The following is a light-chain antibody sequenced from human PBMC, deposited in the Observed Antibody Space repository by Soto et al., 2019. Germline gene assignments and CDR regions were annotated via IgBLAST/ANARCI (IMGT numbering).Light chain of an antibody. Sequence: QSALTQPPSASGTSGQRVTISCSGSSTNIGSNYVYWYQQLPGTAPKLLIYRNNQRPSGVPDRFSGSKSGTSASLAISGLRSEDEADYYCAAWDDSLSGQVFGTGTKVTVL. CDR3: AAWDDSLSGQV. V-gene: IGLV1-47*01. J-gene: IGLJ1*01. CDR2: RNN. CDR1: STNIGSNY.